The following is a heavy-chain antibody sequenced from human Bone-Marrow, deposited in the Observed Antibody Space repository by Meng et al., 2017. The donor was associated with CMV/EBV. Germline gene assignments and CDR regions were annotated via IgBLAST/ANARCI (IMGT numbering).Heavy chain of an antibody. J-gene: IGHJ4*02. Sequence: QGQRQGSVQRPVTPSVTLSLPCTVSGGSISSYNWSWIRQAAGKGLEWIGRIYTSWTTNYNPSLKSRVTMSVDTSKNQFSLKLSSVTAADTAVYYCARDAAGTSNWGQGTLVTVSS. V-gene: IGHV4-4*07. CDR1: GGSISSYN. D-gene: IGHD6-13*01. CDR3: ARDAAGTSN. CDR2: IYTSWTT.